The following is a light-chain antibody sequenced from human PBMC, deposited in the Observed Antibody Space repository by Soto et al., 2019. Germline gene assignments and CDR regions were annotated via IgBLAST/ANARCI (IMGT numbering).Light chain of an antibody. CDR1: QSVSSSY. Sequence: EIVLTQSPGTLSLSPGERATLSCRASQSVSSSYLAWYQQKPGQAPRLLIYGASSRATGMPDRFSGSGSGTDFTLTISRLEPEDFSVYYCQQYGSSLITFGQGTRLEI. CDR2: GAS. J-gene: IGKJ5*01. V-gene: IGKV3-20*01. CDR3: QQYGSSLIT.